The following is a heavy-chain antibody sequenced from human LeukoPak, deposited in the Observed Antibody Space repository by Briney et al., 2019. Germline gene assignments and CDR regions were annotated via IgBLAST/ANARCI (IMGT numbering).Heavy chain of an antibody. V-gene: IGHV3-30*18. CDR3: AKDHGYDSSGYPLY. J-gene: IGHJ4*02. Sequence: GGSLRLSCAASGFTFSSYGMHWVRQAPGKGLEWVAVISYDGSNKYYADSVKGRFTISRDNSKNTLYLQMNSLRAEDTAVYYCAKDHGYDSSGYPLYWGQGTLVTVSS. CDR2: ISYDGSNK. CDR1: GFTFSSYG. D-gene: IGHD3-22*01.